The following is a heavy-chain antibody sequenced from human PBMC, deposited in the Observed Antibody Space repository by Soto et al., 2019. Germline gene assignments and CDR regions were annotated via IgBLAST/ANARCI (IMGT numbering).Heavy chain of an antibody. J-gene: IGHJ2*01. CDR3: ARLGSVELATDTNWYFDL. V-gene: IGHV4-59*08. CDR1: GGSIISDS. Sequence: SETLSLTCTVSGGSIISDSWSWIRQSPGKGLQWIGSIFDSGITKYNPSLKSRVTISVDTSKNQFSLKLTSMTAADTAVYYCARLGSVELATDTNWYFDLWGRGTLVTVSS. CDR2: IFDSGIT. D-gene: IGHD5-12*01.